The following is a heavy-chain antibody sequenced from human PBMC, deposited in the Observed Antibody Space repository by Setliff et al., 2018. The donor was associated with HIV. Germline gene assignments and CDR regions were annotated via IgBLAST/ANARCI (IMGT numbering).Heavy chain of an antibody. CDR3: ANSPYYYDSSGYSYFDY. D-gene: IGHD3-22*01. Sequence: PSETLSLTCTVSGGSISSGSYYWGWIRQPPGKGLEWIGSIYYSGSTHYNPSLKSRVTISVDTSKNQFSLKLSSVTAADTAVYYCANSPYYYDSSGYSYFDYWGQGTLVTVS. CDR2: IYYSGST. V-gene: IGHV4-39*07. J-gene: IGHJ4*02. CDR1: GGSISSGSYY.